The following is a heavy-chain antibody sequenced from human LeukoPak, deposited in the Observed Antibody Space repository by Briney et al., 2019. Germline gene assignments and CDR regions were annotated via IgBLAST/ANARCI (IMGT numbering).Heavy chain of an antibody. CDR3: ARDGSGLWSTPHFDY. D-gene: IGHD5-18*01. V-gene: IGHV4-34*01. CDR1: VGIFNGYD. J-gene: IGHJ4*02. Sequence: SETVSLTCAVYVGIFNGYDCSWIRHPPGKGREWIAGIYRSGSTNYNPSLKSRVTISVDKSKNQFSLKLSSVTAADTAVYYCARDGSGLWSTPHFDYWGQGTLVTVSS. CDR2: IYRSGST.